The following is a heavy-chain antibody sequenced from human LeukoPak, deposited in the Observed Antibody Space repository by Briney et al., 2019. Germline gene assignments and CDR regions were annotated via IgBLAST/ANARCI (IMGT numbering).Heavy chain of an antibody. V-gene: IGHV3-53*01. CDR1: GLTVSSNY. CDR2: IYSGGST. Sequence: GGSLRLSCAASGLTVSSNYMSWVRQAPGKGLERVTVIYSGGSTYYADSVKGRFTISRDNAKNSLYLQMNSLRAEDTAVYYCARYPHCSGGSCSDYWGQGTLVTVSS. D-gene: IGHD2-15*01. J-gene: IGHJ4*02. CDR3: ARYPHCSGGSCSDY.